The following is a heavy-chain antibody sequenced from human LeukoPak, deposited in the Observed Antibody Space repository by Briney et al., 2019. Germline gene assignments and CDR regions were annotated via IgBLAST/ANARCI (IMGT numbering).Heavy chain of an antibody. CDR2: ISSSSSNI. J-gene: IGHJ2*01. CDR1: GFTFSSYS. V-gene: IGHV3-21*01. D-gene: IGHD2-21*01. Sequence: GGSLRLSCAASGFTFSSYSMNWFRQAPGKGLEWVSSISSSSSNIYYADSLKGRFTVSRDNAKNTLYLQMNSLRADDTAVYYCARDVNLLFFDVWGRGTLVTVSS. CDR3: ARDVNLLFFDV.